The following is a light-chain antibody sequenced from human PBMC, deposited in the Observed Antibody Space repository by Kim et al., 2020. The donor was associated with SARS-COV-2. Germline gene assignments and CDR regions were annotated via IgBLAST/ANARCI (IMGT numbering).Light chain of an antibody. V-gene: IGLV3-25*03. CDR1: ALPNQY. Sequence: SYELTQPPSVSVSPGQTARITCSGDALPNQYAYWYQQKKPGQAPVLVIYEDNERPSGIPERFSGSSSGTTVTLTISGVQAEDEADYYCQSADSSGTWVFGGGTQLTVL. CDR2: EDN. CDR3: QSADSSGTWV. J-gene: IGLJ3*02.